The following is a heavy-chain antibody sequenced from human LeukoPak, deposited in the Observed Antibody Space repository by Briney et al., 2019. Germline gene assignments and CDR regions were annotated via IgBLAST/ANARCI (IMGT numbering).Heavy chain of an antibody. V-gene: IGHV3-30*18. D-gene: IGHD5-18*01. Sequence: SGGSLRLSCAASGFTFSSYGMHWVRQAPGKGLEWVAVISYDGSNKYYADSVKGRFTISRDNAKNSLYLQMNSLRAEDTALYYCAKGGKQLWSLPDYWGQGTLVTVSS. CDR3: AKGGKQLWSLPDY. CDR1: GFTFSSYG. J-gene: IGHJ4*02. CDR2: ISYDGSNK.